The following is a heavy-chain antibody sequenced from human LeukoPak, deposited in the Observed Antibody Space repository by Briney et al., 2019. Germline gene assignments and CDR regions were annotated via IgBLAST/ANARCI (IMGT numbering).Heavy chain of an antibody. CDR3: ARVGGGATYYDFWSGPNWFDP. Sequence: ASVKVSCKASGYTFTGYYINWGRQAPGQGLEWVGWINPNSGGTNYAQKFQGRVTMTRDTSISTAYMELSKLRSDDTAVYYCARVGGGATYYDFWSGPNWFDPWGQGTLVTVSS. D-gene: IGHD3-3*01. CDR2: INPNSGGT. J-gene: IGHJ5*02. CDR1: GYTFTGYY. V-gene: IGHV1-2*02.